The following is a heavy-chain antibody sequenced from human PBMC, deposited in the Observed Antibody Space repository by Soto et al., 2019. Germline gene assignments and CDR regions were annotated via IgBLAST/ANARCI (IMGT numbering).Heavy chain of an antibody. J-gene: IGHJ6*02. CDR1: GFTFNYYP. CDR3: ARLPGALVAVLYIYPLDGREAMCDVDG. CDR2: ISFDGSNK. D-gene: IGHD6-19*01. V-gene: IGHV3-30-3*01. Sequence: QMQLVESGGGVVQPGESLRLSCAASGFTFNYYPMHWVRQTPGEGLEWVAVISFDGSNKYYADSVKGRFTISRDNSKNMLYLQINSRRAEDAAVYYCARLPGALVAVLYIYPLDGREAMCDVDGWGQGTTVSVSS.